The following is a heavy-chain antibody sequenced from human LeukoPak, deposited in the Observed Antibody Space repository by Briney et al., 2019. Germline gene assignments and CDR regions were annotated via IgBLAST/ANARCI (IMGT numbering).Heavy chain of an antibody. CDR1: GYTFTSYD. Sequence: ASVKVSCKASGYTFTSYDINWVRQATGQGLEWMGWMNPNSGNTGYAQKFQGRVTITRNTSISTAYMELSSLRSEDTAVYYCARARFVVVPAAMKRVRYNWFDPWGQGTLVTVSS. D-gene: IGHD2-2*01. V-gene: IGHV1-8*03. CDR3: ARARFVVVPAAMKRVRYNWFDP. CDR2: MNPNSGNT. J-gene: IGHJ5*02.